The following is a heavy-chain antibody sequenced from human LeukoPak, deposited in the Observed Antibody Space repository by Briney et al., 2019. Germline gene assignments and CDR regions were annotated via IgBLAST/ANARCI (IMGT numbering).Heavy chain of an antibody. Sequence: GASVKVSCKASGYTFTGYYMHWVRQAPGQGLEWMGWINPNSGGTNYAQKFQGRVTMTRDTSISTAYMELSRLRSDDTAVYYCARIHGTMLERPTGTFDYWGQGTLVTVSS. CDR2: INPNSGGT. J-gene: IGHJ4*02. D-gene: IGHD1-1*01. CDR3: ARIHGTMLERPTGTFDY. V-gene: IGHV1-2*02. CDR1: GYTFTGYY.